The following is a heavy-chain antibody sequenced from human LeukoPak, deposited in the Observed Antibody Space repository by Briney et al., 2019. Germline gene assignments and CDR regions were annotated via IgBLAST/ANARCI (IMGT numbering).Heavy chain of an antibody. CDR1: GYTFIGYY. CDR3: ARDLGASGYYDSSGYRGS. V-gene: IGHV1-2*02. Sequence: EASVKVSCKASGYTFIGYYIHWGRQAPGHGLEWMGWINPNSGGTNYAQKFQGRVTMTRDTSINTAYLELSRLRSDDTAVYYCARDLGASGYYDSSGYRGSWGQGTLVTVSS. D-gene: IGHD3-22*01. J-gene: IGHJ5*02. CDR2: INPNSGGT.